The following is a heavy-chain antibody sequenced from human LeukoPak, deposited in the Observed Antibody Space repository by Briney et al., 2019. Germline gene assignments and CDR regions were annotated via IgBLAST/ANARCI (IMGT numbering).Heavy chain of an antibody. D-gene: IGHD3-16*02. CDR3: ARATATYPTFGGVIGTDIYGLDV. J-gene: IGHJ6*02. CDR2: FYYSGDT. Sequence: AETLSLTCTVSGGSISTYYWTWIRQPPGKGLEWIGYFYYSGDTNYNPSLKSRVTISIDTSKNQFSLKLSSVAAADTAVYYCARATATYPTFGGVIGTDIYGLDVWGQGTTVTVTS. CDR1: GGSISTYY. V-gene: IGHV4-59*01.